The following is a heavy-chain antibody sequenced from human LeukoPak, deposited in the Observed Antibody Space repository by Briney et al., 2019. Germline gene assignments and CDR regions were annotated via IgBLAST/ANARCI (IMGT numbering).Heavy chain of an antibody. Sequence: SETLSLTCTVSGGSISNYYWSWIRQPAGKGLEWIGHIYTSGSTNYNPSLKSRITMSLDTSKKQFSLKLSSVTAADTAIYYCARMTIYYYDFSGYYNWGQGTLVTVSS. J-gene: IGHJ4*02. CDR2: IYTSGST. CDR1: GGSISNYY. D-gene: IGHD3-22*01. CDR3: ARMTIYYYDFSGYYN. V-gene: IGHV4-4*07.